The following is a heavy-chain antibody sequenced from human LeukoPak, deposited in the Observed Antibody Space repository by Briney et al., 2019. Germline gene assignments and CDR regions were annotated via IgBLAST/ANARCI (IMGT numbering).Heavy chain of an antibody. CDR1: GFSFSSHE. CDR3: ARDRGFGDYGIDF. D-gene: IGHD4-17*01. V-gene: IGHV3-48*03. Sequence: QPGGSLRLSCAASGFSFSSHEMNWVRQAPGKGLEWVSYIGHRGRTIYYADSVKGRFTISRDNAKNSLYLQMNSLRAEDTAVYYCARDRGFGDYGIDFWGQGTLVTVSS. CDR2: IGHRGRTI. J-gene: IGHJ4*02.